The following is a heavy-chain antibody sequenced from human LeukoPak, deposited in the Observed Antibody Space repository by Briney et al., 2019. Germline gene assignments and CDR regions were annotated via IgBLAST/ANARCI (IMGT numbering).Heavy chain of an antibody. CDR3: VRHNHMDV. CDR1: GYTFTTYS. CDR2: INLSGGST. J-gene: IGHJ6*02. Sequence: ASVKVSCRASGYTFTTYSMHWVRQAPGQGLEWMAIINLSGGSTDYTQKFQGRVTMTRDTSTSTVYMELSSLRSEDTAVYYCVRHNHMDVWGQGTTVTVSS. V-gene: IGHV1-46*01.